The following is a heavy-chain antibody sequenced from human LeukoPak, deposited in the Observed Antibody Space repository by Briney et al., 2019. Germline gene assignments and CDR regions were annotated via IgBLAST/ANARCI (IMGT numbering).Heavy chain of an antibody. V-gene: IGHV3-15*01. D-gene: IGHD3/OR15-3a*01. CDR2: VKTNAEGGTI. J-gene: IGHJ3*01. Sequence: GGSLRLSCVGSGFTYSTAWMIWVRQAPGKGLEWVGRVKTNAEGGTIDYAAPVKGRFTITRDDSRNTVHLQMNSLKIEDTAVYYCTTGDFWGQGTLVTVSS. CDR1: GFTYSTAW. CDR3: TTGDF.